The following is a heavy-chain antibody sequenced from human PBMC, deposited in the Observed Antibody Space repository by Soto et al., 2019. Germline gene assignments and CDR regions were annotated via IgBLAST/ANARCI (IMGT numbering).Heavy chain of an antibody. CDR1: GGSNSSSDYY. CDR3: AREVEVIMAPHFDN. D-gene: IGHD3-10*01. CDR2: IYYSGIT. V-gene: IGHV4-30-4*01. J-gene: IGHJ4*02. Sequence: KASETLSLTCTVSGGSNSSSDYYWSWIRQPPGKGLEWIGYIYYSGITYYNPSLKSRVTISVDTSKNQFSLKLSSVTAADTAVYYCAREVEVIMAPHFDNWGQGTLVTVSS.